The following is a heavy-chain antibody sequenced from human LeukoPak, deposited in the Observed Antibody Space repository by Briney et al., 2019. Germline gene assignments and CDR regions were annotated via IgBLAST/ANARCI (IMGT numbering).Heavy chain of an antibody. J-gene: IGHJ4*02. D-gene: IGHD6-19*01. Sequence: PGRSLRLSCAASGFTFSSYGMHWVRQAPGKGLEWVAVIWYDGSNKYYADSVKGRFTISRDNSKNTLYLQMNSLRAEDTAVYYCARDSDIAVAGSFDYWGQGTLVTVSP. V-gene: IGHV3-33*01. CDR2: IWYDGSNK. CDR3: ARDSDIAVAGSFDY. CDR1: GFTFSSYG.